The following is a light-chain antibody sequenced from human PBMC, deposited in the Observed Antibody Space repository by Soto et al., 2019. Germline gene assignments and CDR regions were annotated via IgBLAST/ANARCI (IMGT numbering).Light chain of an antibody. Sequence: QSALTQPASVSGSPGHSITISCTGTSSDVGAYKYVSWYQQRPGKAPKLMIYEVSNRPLGVSNRFSGSKSDNTASLTISGLQAEDEADYYCSSYTITSTRVFGGGTKVTVL. CDR1: SSDVGAYKY. CDR3: SSYTITSTRV. CDR2: EVS. J-gene: IGLJ2*01. V-gene: IGLV2-14*01.